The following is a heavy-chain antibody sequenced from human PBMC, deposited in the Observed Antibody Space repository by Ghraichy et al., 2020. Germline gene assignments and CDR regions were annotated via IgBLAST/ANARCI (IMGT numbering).Heavy chain of an antibody. D-gene: IGHD2-2*01. CDR2: ISYDGSNK. CDR3: AKDRYCSSTSCWLDAFDI. CDR1: GFTFSSYG. J-gene: IGHJ3*02. Sequence: GGSLRLSCAASGFTFSSYGMHWVRQAPGKGLEWVAVISYDGSNKYYADSVKGRFTISRDNSKNTLYLQMNSLRAEDTAVYYCAKDRYCSSTSCWLDAFDIWGQGTMVTVSS. V-gene: IGHV3-30*18.